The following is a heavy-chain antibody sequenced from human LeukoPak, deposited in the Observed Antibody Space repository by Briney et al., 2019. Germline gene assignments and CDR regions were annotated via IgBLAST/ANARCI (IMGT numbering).Heavy chain of an antibody. CDR3: ARAAYSSTWYSRYFDL. CDR1: GFTFSSYD. D-gene: IGHD6-13*01. V-gene: IGHV3-13*01. CDR2: IGTAGEI. Sequence: PGGSLRLSCAASGFTFSSYDIHWARQATGKGLEWVSGIGTAGEIYYPGSVKGRFTISRENAKNSLYLQMNSLRAGDTAVYYCARAAYSSTWYSRYFDLWVRGTLVTVSS. J-gene: IGHJ2*01.